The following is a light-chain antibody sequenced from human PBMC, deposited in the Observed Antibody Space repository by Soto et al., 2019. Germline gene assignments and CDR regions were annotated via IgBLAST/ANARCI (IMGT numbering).Light chain of an antibody. V-gene: IGLV2-11*01. CDR1: SSDFGGYNY. CDR2: DVS. CDR3: CSYAGTFYV. J-gene: IGLJ1*01. Sequence: QSVLTQPASVSGPPGHSITISCTGTSSDFGGYNYVSWYQHHPGKAPKLMIYDVSERPSGVPDRFSGSKSGNTASLTISGLQAEDEADYYCCSYAGTFYVFGTGTKVTVL.